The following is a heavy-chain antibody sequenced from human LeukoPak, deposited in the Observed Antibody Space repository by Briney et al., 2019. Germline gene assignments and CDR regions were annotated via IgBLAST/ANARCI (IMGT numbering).Heavy chain of an antibody. Sequence: PSETLSLTCTISGSAITSVSHYWGWIRQPPRKGLEWIGDIYYTGSTYYSPSLRSRVTMSVHTSENQFSLRLNSVTAVDTAVYYCARRWGNIVGVTYEYWGQGTLVTVSS. D-gene: IGHD3-16*01. CDR1: GSAITSVSHY. CDR3: ARRWGNIVGVTYEY. J-gene: IGHJ4*02. CDR2: IYYTGST. V-gene: IGHV4-39*01.